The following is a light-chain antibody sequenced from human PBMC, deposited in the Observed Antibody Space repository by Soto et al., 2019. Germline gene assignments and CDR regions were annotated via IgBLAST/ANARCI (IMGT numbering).Light chain of an antibody. V-gene: IGKV3-15*01. Sequence: EIVMTQSPATLSVSPGGRATLSFXASQSLSDTLAWYQQKPGQAPRLLIYGASTRAPGFPARFSGSGAGTDFTLTISSLQSEDFGVYYCQQYNNWPWTFGQGTKVDIK. CDR3: QQYNNWPWT. J-gene: IGKJ1*01. CDR1: QSLSDT. CDR2: GAS.